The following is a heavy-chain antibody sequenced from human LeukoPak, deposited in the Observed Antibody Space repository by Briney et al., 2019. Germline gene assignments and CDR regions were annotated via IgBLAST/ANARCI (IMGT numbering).Heavy chain of an antibody. CDR2: IYPGDSDT. D-gene: IGHD3-3*01. CDR1: GYSFTSYW. V-gene: IGHV5-51*01. J-gene: IGHJ6*03. CDR3: ARHWGGDDFWSGYSHYYYYYMDV. Sequence: GESLKISCKGSGYSFTSYWIGWVRQMPGKGLEWMGIIYPGDSDTRYSPSFQGQVTISADKSISTAYLQWSSLKASDTAMYYCARHWGGDDFWSGYSHYYYYYMDVWGKGTTVTVSS.